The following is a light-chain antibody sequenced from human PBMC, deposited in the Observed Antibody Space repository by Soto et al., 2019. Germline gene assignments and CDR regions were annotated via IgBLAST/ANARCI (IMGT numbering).Light chain of an antibody. CDR3: QQYNIWRSIT. V-gene: IGKV3-15*01. CDR1: QSVGNK. CDR2: DIS. J-gene: IGKJ5*01. Sequence: EIVVTQSPATLSVSPGERATLSCRASQSVGNKVAWYQHKPGQTPRLIIYDISTRAAGVPARFSGSVYGTDFTLTISSLQSEDFAVYYCQQYNIWRSITFGQGTRLEIK.